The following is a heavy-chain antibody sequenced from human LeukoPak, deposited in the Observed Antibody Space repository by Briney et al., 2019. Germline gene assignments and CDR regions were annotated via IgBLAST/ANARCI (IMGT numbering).Heavy chain of an antibody. CDR1: GFTFSDYY. CDR2: ISSSSSYT. Sequence: GGSLRLSCAASGFTFSDYYMSWIRQAPGKGLEWVSYISSSSSYTNYADSLKGRFTISRDNAKNSLYLQMNSLRAEDTAVYYGARDVRSGPNWFDPWGQGTPVTVSS. D-gene: IGHD7-27*01. V-gene: IGHV3-11*06. J-gene: IGHJ5*02. CDR3: ARDVRSGPNWFDP.